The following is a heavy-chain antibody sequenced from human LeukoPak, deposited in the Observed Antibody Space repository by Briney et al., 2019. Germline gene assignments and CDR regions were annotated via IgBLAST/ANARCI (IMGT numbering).Heavy chain of an antibody. Sequence: ASVKVSCKASGYTFTSYDINWVRQATGQGLEWMGWMNPNSGNTSYAQKLQGRVTMTRNTSISTAYMELRSLRSDDTAVYYCAREGVTAAVSYYYYMDVWGKGTTVTVSS. CDR3: AREGVTAAVSYYYYMDV. J-gene: IGHJ6*03. V-gene: IGHV1-8*01. D-gene: IGHD6-13*01. CDR1: GYTFTSYD. CDR2: MNPNSGNT.